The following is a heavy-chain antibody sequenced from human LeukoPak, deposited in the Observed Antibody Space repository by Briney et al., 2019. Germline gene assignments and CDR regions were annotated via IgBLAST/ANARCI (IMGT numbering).Heavy chain of an antibody. J-gene: IGHJ4*02. D-gene: IGHD1-26*01. V-gene: IGHV3-21*01. CDR1: GFTFSNYN. Sequence: GGSLRLSCAASGFTFSNYNMNWVRQAPGKAMEWVSSITSSGTYIFYADSVKGRLTISRDNAKNSLYLQINSLRAEDTAVYYCATESSGALDFWGQGTLVTVSS. CDR3: ATESSGALDF. CDR2: ITSSGTYI.